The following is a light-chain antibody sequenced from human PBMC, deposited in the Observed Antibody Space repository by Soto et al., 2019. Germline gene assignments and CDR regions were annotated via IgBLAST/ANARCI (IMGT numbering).Light chain of an antibody. J-gene: IGKJ1*01. CDR1: QGISNY. V-gene: IGKV1-27*01. Sequence: DIQMTQSPSSLSASVGDRVTITCRASQGISNYLAWYQQKPGKVPKLLIYAASTLQSGVPSRFSGSGSETDFTLTISSLQPEDVATYYCPKYNSAPTWTFGQGTKVEIK. CDR2: AAS. CDR3: PKYNSAPTWT.